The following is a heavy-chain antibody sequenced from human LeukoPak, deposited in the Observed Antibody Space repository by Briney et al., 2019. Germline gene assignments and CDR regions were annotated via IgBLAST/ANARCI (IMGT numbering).Heavy chain of an antibody. V-gene: IGHV4-34*01. D-gene: IGHD5-12*01. CDR2: INQSGTT. CDR3: AREFSGYDFDY. CDR1: GGSFSGYY. Sequence: SETLSLTCAVYGGSFSGYYWSWLRQPPGKGLEWIGEINQSGTTNYNPSLKSRITISVNTSKNQFSLKLSSVTAADTAVYYCAREFSGYDFDYWGQGTLVTVSS. J-gene: IGHJ4*02.